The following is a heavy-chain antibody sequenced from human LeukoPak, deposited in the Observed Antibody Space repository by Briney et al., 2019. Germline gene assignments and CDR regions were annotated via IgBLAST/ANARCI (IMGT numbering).Heavy chain of an antibody. CDR3: ARGVVVAATGWFDP. CDR2: FHNSGTS. D-gene: IGHD2-15*01. Sequence: SETLSLTCTVSDDSISDYYRGWIRQPPGKGLEWIGYFHNSGTSTYNPSLKSRVTISADTSKNQFSLKLSSVTAADTAVYYCARGVVVAATGWFDPWGQGTLVTVSS. V-gene: IGHV4-59*12. CDR1: DDSISDYY. J-gene: IGHJ5*02.